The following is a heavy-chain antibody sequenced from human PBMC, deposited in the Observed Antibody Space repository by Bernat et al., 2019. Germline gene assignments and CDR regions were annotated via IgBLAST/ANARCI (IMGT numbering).Heavy chain of an antibody. CDR3: ATLVTRRYDILTNGRGWFDP. CDR1: GGSISSYY. J-gene: IGHJ5*02. CDR2: IYYSGST. D-gene: IGHD3-9*01. Sequence: QVQLQESGPGLVKPSETLSLTCTVSGGSISSYYWSWIRQPPGKGLEWIGYIYYSGSTNYNPSLKSRVTISVDTSKNQFSLKMTSVTAADTAVYYCATLVTRRYDILTNGRGWFDPWGQGTLVTVSS. V-gene: IGHV4-59*12.